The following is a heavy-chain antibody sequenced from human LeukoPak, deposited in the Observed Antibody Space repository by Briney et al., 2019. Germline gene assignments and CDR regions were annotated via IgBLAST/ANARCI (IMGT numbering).Heavy chain of an antibody. J-gene: IGHJ4*02. Sequence: GRSLRLSCAASGFTFSSYAMHWVRQAPGKGLEWVAVISYDGSNKYYADSVKGRFTISRDNSKNTLYLQMNSLRAEDTAVYYCARDPKWEPFPFDYWGQGTLVTVSS. CDR3: ARDPKWEPFPFDY. CDR2: ISYDGSNK. D-gene: IGHD1-26*01. V-gene: IGHV3-30-3*01. CDR1: GFTFSSYA.